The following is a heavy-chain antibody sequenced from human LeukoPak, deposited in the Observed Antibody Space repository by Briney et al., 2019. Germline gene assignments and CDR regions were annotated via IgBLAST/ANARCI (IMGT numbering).Heavy chain of an antibody. CDR2: IYHSGST. Sequence: SETLSLTCAVSGYSISSGYYWGWIRQPPGNGLEWIGSIYHSGSTYYNPSLKSRVTISVDTSKNQFSLKLSAVTAADTAVYYCIVYDYYDSSGLDYWGQGTLVTVSS. CDR3: IVYDYYDSSGLDY. J-gene: IGHJ4*02. CDR1: GYSISSGYY. D-gene: IGHD3-22*01. V-gene: IGHV4-38-2*01.